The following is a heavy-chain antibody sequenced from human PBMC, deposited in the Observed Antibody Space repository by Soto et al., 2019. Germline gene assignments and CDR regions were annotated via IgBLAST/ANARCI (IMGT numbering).Heavy chain of an antibody. D-gene: IGHD6-13*01. CDR1: GGSVSSGSYY. Sequence: SETLSLTCTVSGGSVSSGSYYWSWIRQPPGKGLEWIGYIYYSGSTNYNPSLKSRVTISVDTSKNQFSLKLSSVTAADTAVYYCARDKGYSSSHDAFDIWGQGTMVTVSS. J-gene: IGHJ3*02. CDR3: ARDKGYSSSHDAFDI. V-gene: IGHV4-61*01. CDR2: IYYSGST.